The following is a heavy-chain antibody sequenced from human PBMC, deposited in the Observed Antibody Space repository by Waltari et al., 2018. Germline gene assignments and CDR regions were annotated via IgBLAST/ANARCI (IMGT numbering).Heavy chain of an antibody. Sequence: QVQLQESGPGLVKPSGTLSLTCVVSGDSINNNHWWGWIRQAPGKVLEWIGPIYGSGSTIYNPSVKGRVTISADNAKNQFSLTLKSVTAADTALYFCARGLTQYGATTGFDYWGQGTRVSVSS. CDR1: GDSINNNHW. D-gene: IGHD3-9*01. CDR2: IYGSGST. V-gene: IGHV4-4*02. CDR3: ARGLTQYGATTGFDY. J-gene: IGHJ4*02.